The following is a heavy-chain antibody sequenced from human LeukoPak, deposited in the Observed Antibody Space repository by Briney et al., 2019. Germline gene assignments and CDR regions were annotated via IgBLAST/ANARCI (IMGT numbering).Heavy chain of an antibody. CDR1: GYTFTGYY. J-gene: IGHJ4*02. CDR3: AGSPYYYDSSDYYGMDY. Sequence: ASVKVSCKASGYTFTGYYMHWVRQAPGQGLEWMGIINPRGSSTNYAQKFQGRVTITKDMSTSTVYMELSSLRSEDTAVYYCAGSPYYYDSSDYYGMDYWGQGTLVTVSS. V-gene: IGHV1-46*01. D-gene: IGHD3-22*01. CDR2: INPRGSST.